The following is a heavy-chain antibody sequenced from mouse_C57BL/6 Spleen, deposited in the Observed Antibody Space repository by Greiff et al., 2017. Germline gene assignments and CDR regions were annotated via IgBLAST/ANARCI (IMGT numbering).Heavy chain of an antibody. CDR3: ARDYSNYEFAY. V-gene: IGHV1-69*01. CDR1: GYTFTSYW. CDR2: IDPSDSYT. Sequence: QVQLQQPGAELVMPGASVKLSCKASGYTFTSYWMHWVKQRPGQGLEWIGEIDPSDSYTNYNQKFKGKSTLTVDKSSSTAYMQLSSLTSEDSAVYYCARDYSNYEFAYWGKGTLVTVSA. J-gene: IGHJ3*01. D-gene: IGHD2-5*01.